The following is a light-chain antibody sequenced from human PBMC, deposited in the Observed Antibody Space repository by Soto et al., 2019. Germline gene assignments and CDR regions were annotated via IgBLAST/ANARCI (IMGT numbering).Light chain of an antibody. CDR1: QSVSSSY. J-gene: IGKJ4*01. CDR2: GAS. Sequence: EIVLTQSPGTLSLSPVERATLSCRASQSVSSSYLAWYQQKPGQAPRLLIFGASNRANGIPDRFSGSGSGTDFTLTISRLEPEDFAVFYCQQYGSSPLTFGGGTKVEIK. CDR3: QQYGSSPLT. V-gene: IGKV3-20*01.